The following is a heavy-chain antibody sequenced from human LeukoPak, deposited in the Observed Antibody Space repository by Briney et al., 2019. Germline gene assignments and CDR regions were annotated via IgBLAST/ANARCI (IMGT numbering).Heavy chain of an antibody. D-gene: IGHD6-19*01. CDR2: ISYDGSKK. CDR3: ARSYSSGGNDGFDI. Sequence: GGSLRLSCAASGFIFSDYAMNWVRQAPGKGLEWLTVISYDGSKKYYADSVKGRFTFSRDNSKSTLYLEMNSLRDEDTAVYHCARSYSSGGNDGFDIWGQGTMVSVSS. CDR1: GFIFSDYA. V-gene: IGHV3-30*04. J-gene: IGHJ3*02.